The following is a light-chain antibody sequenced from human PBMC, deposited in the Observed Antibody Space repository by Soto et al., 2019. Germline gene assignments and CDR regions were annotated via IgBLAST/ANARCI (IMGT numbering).Light chain of an antibody. CDR3: QQRHMWPIT. V-gene: IGKV3-11*01. CDR2: DAY. J-gene: IGKJ5*01. CDR1: QSFRGL. Sequence: EVVLTHSPVTLSLSPGVRATLSCRASQSFRGLLAWYQQKPGQAPRLLIYDAYNRATGIPPRFSGSGSGTDFTLTISSLEPEASAVYYCQQRHMWPITFGQWTRM.